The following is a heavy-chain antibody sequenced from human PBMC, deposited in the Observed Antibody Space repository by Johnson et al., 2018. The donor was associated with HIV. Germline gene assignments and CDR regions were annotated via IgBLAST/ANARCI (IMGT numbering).Heavy chain of an antibody. CDR3: ARAGSTSGWFDAFDI. Sequence: QVQLVESGGGVVQPGRSLRLSCAASGFTFNSYAMHWVRQAPGKWLEWVAIISYDGSNTYYADSVKGRFTISRDSSKNTLYLQMNSLRTEDTAAYYCARAGSTSGWFDAFDIWGQGTMVTVSS. V-gene: IGHV3-30-3*01. D-gene: IGHD6-19*01. CDR2: ISYDGSNT. CDR1: GFTFNSYA. J-gene: IGHJ3*02.